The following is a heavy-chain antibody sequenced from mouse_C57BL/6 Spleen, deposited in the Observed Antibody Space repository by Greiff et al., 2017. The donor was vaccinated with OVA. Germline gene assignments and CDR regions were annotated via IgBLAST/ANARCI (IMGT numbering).Heavy chain of an antibody. V-gene: IGHV5-12*01. Sequence: EVKLMESGGGLVQPGGSLKLSCAASGFTLSAYYMYWVRQTPEKRLEWVAYISNGGGSTYYPDTVKGRFTISRDNAKNTLYLQMSRLKSEDTAMYYCARRDYGNAMDYWGQGTSVTVSS. D-gene: IGHD1-1*01. CDR3: ARRDYGNAMDY. CDR2: ISNGGGST. J-gene: IGHJ4*01. CDR1: GFTLSAYY.